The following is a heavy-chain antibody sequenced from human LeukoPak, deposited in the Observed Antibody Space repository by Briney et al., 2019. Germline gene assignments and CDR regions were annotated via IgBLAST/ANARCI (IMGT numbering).Heavy chain of an antibody. J-gene: IGHJ4*02. CDR2: TYYRSKWYN. CDR3: ARDRGGSSWYYFDN. V-gene: IGHV6-1*01. Sequence: SQTLSLTCAISGDSVSRDTAAWNWVRQSPSRGLEWLGRTYYRSKWYNDYAVSVKSRITTNPDTSKNQFSLQLNSVTPEDTAVYYCARDRGGSSWYYFDNWGQGSLVTVSS. CDR1: GDSVSRDTAA. D-gene: IGHD6-13*01.